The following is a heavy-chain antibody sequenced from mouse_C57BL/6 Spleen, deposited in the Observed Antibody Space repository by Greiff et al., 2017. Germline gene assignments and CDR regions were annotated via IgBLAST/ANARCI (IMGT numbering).Heavy chain of an antibody. CDR3: ARKGYGSEVDY. D-gene: IGHD1-1*01. Sequence: QVQLQQPGAELVMPGASVKLSCKASGYTFTSYWMHWVKQRPGQGLEWIGEIDPSDSYTNYNQKFKGKSTLTVDKSSSTAYMQLSSLTSEGSAVYYCARKGYGSEVDYWGQGTTLTVSS. CDR2: IDPSDSYT. V-gene: IGHV1-69*01. J-gene: IGHJ2*01. CDR1: GYTFTSYW.